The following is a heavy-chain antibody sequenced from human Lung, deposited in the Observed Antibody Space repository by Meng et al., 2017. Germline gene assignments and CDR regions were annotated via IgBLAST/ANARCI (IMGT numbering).Heavy chain of an antibody. CDR1: GYTFTGYY. CDR2: INPKSGGT. J-gene: IGHJ4*02. V-gene: IGHV1-2*06. Sequence: QVQLVPSGAEVKKPGASVKVSCKASGYTFTGYYIHWVRQAPGQGLEWMGRINPKSGGTNYAQKFQGRVTMTRDTSISTAYIELSGMRSDDTAVYYCARGGSYSSDYWVQGTLVTVSS. CDR3: ARGGSYSSDY. D-gene: IGHD3-16*01.